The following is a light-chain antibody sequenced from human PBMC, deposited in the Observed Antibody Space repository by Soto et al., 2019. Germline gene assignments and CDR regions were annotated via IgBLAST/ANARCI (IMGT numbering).Light chain of an antibody. Sequence: QSALTQPASVSGSPGQSITISCTGTSSDVGDYNYVSWYQQHPGKTPKVMIYYVSNRPSGVSNRFSGSKSGNTASLTISGLQAEDETDYYCSSYTSSSTLVFGTVTKLTVL. V-gene: IGLV2-14*01. CDR3: SSYTSSSTLV. CDR1: SSDVGDYNY. CDR2: YVS. J-gene: IGLJ1*01.